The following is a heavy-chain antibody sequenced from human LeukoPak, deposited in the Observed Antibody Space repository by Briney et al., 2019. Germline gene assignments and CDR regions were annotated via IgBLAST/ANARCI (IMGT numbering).Heavy chain of an antibody. CDR2: IYTSGST. D-gene: IGHD3-22*01. CDR1: GGSISSYY. Sequence: SSETLSLTCTVSGGSISSYYWSWIRQPAGKGLEWIVRIYTSGSTNYNPSLKSRVTMSVDTSKNQFSLKLSSVTAADTAVYYCARGYYDSSGYYPLGYWGQGTLVTVSS. CDR3: ARGYYDSSGYYPLGY. V-gene: IGHV4-4*07. J-gene: IGHJ4*02.